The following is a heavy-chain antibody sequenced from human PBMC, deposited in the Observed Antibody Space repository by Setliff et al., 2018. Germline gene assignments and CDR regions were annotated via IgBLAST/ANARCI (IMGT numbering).Heavy chain of an antibody. CDR3: ARDALYDSNDRNSYYGNWLDP. CDR1: GGSFSNYA. D-gene: IGHD3-22*01. CDR2: IIPIYGST. Sequence: KVSCKASGGSFSNYAIIWVRQAPGQGPEWMGGIIPIYGSTNNAEKFQGRVTFSADESMSTVYMELSSLTSADTALYYCARDALYDSNDRNSYYGNWLDPWGQGTLVTVSS. J-gene: IGHJ5*02. V-gene: IGHV1-69*01.